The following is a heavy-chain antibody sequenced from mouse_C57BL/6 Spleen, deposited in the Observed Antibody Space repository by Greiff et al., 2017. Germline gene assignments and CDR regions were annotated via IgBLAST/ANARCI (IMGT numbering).Heavy chain of an antibody. J-gene: IGHJ1*03. D-gene: IGHD2-5*01. Sequence: EVQLQESGGGLVKPGGSLKLSCAASGFTFSDYGMHWVRQAPEKGLEWVAYISSGSSTIYYADTVKGRFTISRDNAKNTLFLQMTSLRSEDTAMYYCVYSNHRYWYFDVWGTGTTVTVSS. CDR2: ISSGSSTI. CDR1: GFTFSDYG. V-gene: IGHV5-17*01. CDR3: VYSNHRYWYFDV.